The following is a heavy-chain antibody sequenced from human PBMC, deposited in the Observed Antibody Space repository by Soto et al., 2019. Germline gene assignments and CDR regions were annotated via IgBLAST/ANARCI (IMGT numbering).Heavy chain of an antibody. CDR3: VRDLGDCSGGSCSPYFDY. J-gene: IGHJ4*02. CDR1: GYTLTGYY. V-gene: IGHV1-2*02. D-gene: IGHD2-15*01. CDR2: INPNSGGT. Sequence: ASVKVSCKASGYTLTGYYMHWVRQAPGQGLEWMGWINPNSGGTNYAQRFQGRVTMTRDTSISTAYMELSRLASDDTAVYYCVRDLGDCSGGSCSPYFDYWGQGTLVTVSS.